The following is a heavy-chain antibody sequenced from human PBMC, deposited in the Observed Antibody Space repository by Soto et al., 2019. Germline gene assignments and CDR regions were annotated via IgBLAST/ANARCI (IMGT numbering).Heavy chain of an antibody. V-gene: IGHV1-69*01. D-gene: IGHD2-2*01. CDR1: GGTFSNYA. J-gene: IGHJ6*04. Sequence: QVQLVQSGAEVRKPGSSVTVSCKASGGTFSNYAISWVRQAPGQGLEWMGGIIPIVGTGSYAQKLQGRVTITADEPTTTAYMELSSLRFEDTAVYYCARVVILVPTASTHYYYHMDVWGTGTTVTVSS. CDR3: ARVVILVPTASTHYYYHMDV. CDR2: IIPIVGTG.